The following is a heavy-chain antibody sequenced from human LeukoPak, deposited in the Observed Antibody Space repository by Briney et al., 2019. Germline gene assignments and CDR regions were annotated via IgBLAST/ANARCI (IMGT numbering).Heavy chain of an antibody. CDR1: GFTFSTYW. CDR2: IKQDGSEK. D-gene: IGHD6-13*01. V-gene: IGHV3-7*01. Sequence: GESLRLSCAASGFTFSTYWMSWVRQAPGKGLEWVANIKQDGSEKYYVDSVKGRFTISRDNAKNSLYLQMNSLRAEGTAMYYCARDSAGNDYWGQGTLVTVSS. J-gene: IGHJ4*02. CDR3: ARDSAGNDY.